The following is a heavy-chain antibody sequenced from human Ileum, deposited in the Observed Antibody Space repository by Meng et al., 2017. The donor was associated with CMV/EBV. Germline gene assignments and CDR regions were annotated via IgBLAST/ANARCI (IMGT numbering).Heavy chain of an antibody. Sequence: GESLKISCAASGFTVSSNYMSWVRQAPGKGLEWVSVIYSGGTTYYADSVKGRLTISRDNSKNTLYLQMNSLRAEDTAVYYCARGGERFGERNLDYWGQGTLVTVSS. CDR1: GFTVSSNY. J-gene: IGHJ4*02. V-gene: IGHV3-53*01. CDR2: IYSGGTT. D-gene: IGHD3-10*01. CDR3: ARGGERFGERNLDY.